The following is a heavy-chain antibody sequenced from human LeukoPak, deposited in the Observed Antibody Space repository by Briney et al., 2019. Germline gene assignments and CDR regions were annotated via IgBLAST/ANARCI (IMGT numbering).Heavy chain of an antibody. CDR2: ITPSGDGT. CDR3: AKDSPVATW. J-gene: IGHJ4*02. Sequence: PGGSLRPSCAASGFTFSSYAMHWVRQAPGKGLEWVSSITPSGDGTYYAASVKGRFTISRDNSKNTLYLQMDSLRADDTAKYYCAKDSPVATWWGQGTLVTVSS. V-gene: IGHV3-23*01. D-gene: IGHD1-26*01. CDR1: GFTFSSYA.